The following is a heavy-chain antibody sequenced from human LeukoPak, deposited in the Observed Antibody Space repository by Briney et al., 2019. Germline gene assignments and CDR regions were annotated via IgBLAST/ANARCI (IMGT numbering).Heavy chain of an antibody. CDR2: INSDGSST. J-gene: IGHJ3*02. CDR1: GFTFSSYW. CDR3: ARASRAGLRKNYYGSGSYYTLGSAFDI. D-gene: IGHD3-10*01. V-gene: IGHV3-74*01. Sequence: PGGSLRLSCAASGFTFSSYWMHWVRQAPGKGLVWVSRINSDGSSTSYADSVKGRFTISRDNAKNTLYLQMNSLRAEDTAVYYCARASRAGLRKNYYGSGSYYTLGSAFDIWGQGTMVTVSS.